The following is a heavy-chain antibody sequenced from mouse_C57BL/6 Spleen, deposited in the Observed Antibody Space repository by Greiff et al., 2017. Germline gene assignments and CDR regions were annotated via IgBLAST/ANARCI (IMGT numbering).Heavy chain of an antibody. CDR3: ARGVDYGSSPWFAY. Sequence: QVQLKQPGAELVKPGASVKLSCKASGYTFTSYWMHWVKQRPGQGLEWIGMIHPNSGSTNYNEKFKSKATLTVDKSSSTAYMQLSSLTSEDSAVYYCARGVDYGSSPWFAYWGQGTLVTVSA. V-gene: IGHV1-64*01. J-gene: IGHJ3*01. CDR2: IHPNSGST. D-gene: IGHD1-1*01. CDR1: GYTFTSYW.